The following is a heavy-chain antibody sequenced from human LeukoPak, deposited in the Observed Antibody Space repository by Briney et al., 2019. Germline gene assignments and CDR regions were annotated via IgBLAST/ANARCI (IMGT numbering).Heavy chain of an antibody. CDR2: TYYRSKWYN. J-gene: IGHJ4*02. CDR1: GDSVSSNSAA. CDR3: ARGTRYSSGWTFDY. V-gene: IGHV6-1*01. D-gene: IGHD6-19*01. Sequence: SQTLSLTCDISGDSVSSNSAAWNWIRQSPSRGLEWLGRTYYRSKWYNDYAVSVKSRITINPDTSKNHFSLQVNSVTPEDTAVYYCARGTRYSSGWTFDYWGQGTLVTVSS.